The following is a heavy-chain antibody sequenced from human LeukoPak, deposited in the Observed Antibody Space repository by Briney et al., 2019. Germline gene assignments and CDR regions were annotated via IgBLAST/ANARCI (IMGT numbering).Heavy chain of an antibody. CDR3: ARLGSSSWEYYYGMDV. CDR2: MNPNSGNT. V-gene: IGHV1-8*01. D-gene: IGHD6-13*01. CDR1: GYTFTSYD. Sequence: ASVKVSCKASGYTFTSYDINWVRPATGQGLEWMGWMNPNSGNTGYAQKFQGRVTMTRNTSISTAYMELSSLRSEDTAVYYCARLGSSSWEYYYGMDVWGQGTTVTVSS. J-gene: IGHJ6*02.